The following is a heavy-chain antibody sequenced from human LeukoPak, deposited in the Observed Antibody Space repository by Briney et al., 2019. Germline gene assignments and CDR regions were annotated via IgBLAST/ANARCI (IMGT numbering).Heavy chain of an antibody. D-gene: IGHD2-15*01. V-gene: IGHV4-59*08. CDR3: ARHDCSGGSCYPIAGFDY. CDR2: IYYSGST. Sequence: PSETLSLTCTVSGGSISSYYWSWIRQPPGKGLEWIGYIYYSGSTNYNPSLKSRVTISVDTSKNQFSLKLSSVTAADTAVYYCARHDCSGGSCYPIAGFDYWGQGTLVTVSS. J-gene: IGHJ4*02. CDR1: GGSISSYY.